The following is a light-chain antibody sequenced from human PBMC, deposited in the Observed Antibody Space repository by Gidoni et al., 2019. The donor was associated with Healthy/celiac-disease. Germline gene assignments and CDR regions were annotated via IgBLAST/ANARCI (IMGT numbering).Light chain of an antibody. Sequence: DTVMTQSPDRLDVSLGAKATINCKSRQSGLYSCNNKNYLAWYQQKPGQPPKLLIYLASTRESGVPDRFSGSGSGTDFTLTISSLEAEDVAVYYCKQYYSTPPTFGQGTKVEIK. CDR1: QSGLYSCNNKNY. V-gene: IGKV4-1*01. J-gene: IGKJ1*01. CDR3: KQYYSTPPT. CDR2: LAS.